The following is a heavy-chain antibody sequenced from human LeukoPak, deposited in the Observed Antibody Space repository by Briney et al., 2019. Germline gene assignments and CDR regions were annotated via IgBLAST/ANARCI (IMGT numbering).Heavy chain of an antibody. CDR3: ASLPDHYTSGDQAKTFIQ. Sequence: PGGSLRLSCAASGFTFSNYWMNWVRQAPGKGLVWVSRINSDGSSTSYAASVKGRFTISRDNAKNTVYLQMNSLRAEDTAMYCCASLPDHYTSGDQAKTFIQWGQGTLVTVSS. V-gene: IGHV3-74*01. CDR1: GFTFSNYW. CDR2: INSDGSST. D-gene: IGHD3-10*01. J-gene: IGHJ4*02.